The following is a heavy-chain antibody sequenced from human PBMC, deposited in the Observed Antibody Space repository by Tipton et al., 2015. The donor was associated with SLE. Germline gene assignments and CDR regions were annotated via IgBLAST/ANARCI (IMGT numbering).Heavy chain of an antibody. J-gene: IGHJ4*02. CDR1: SGSFSGYY. CDR3: ARGVRGLSDY. Sequence: TLSLTCAVYSGSFSGYYWSWIRQPPGKGLEWIGEINHSGSTNYNPSLKSRVTISVDTSKNQFSLKLSSVTAADTAVYYCARGVRGLSDYWGQGTLVTVSS. CDR2: INHSGST. V-gene: IGHV4-34*01. D-gene: IGHD3-10*01.